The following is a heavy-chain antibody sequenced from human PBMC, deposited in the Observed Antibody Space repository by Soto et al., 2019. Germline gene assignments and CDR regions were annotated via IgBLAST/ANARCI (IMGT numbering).Heavy chain of an antibody. CDR1: GYTFTDYA. Sequence: QVQVVQSGAEVKKPGASVKVSCKASGYTFTDYAMHWVRQAPGQRLEWLGWINPDNGNTKYSQKFQGRVTITRDTSARTAYMELSSLRSEDTAVYYCARASTVLRYFDWPKGTSDYWGQGTLVTVSS. D-gene: IGHD3-9*01. J-gene: IGHJ4*02. CDR2: INPDNGNT. V-gene: IGHV1-3*01. CDR3: ARASTVLRYFDWPKGTSDY.